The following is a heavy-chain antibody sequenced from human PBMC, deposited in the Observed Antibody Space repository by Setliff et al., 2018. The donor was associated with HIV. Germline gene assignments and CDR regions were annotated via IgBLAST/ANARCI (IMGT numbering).Heavy chain of an antibody. CDR2: IYYNGIT. J-gene: IGHJ5*02. D-gene: IGHD2-15*01. V-gene: IGHV4-31*03. CDR3: VKAVAAPSWFDP. CDR1: RGSISSGGYY. Sequence: LSLTCTVSRGSISSGGYYWSWIRQHPERGLEWIGYIYYNGITYYSPSLRSRVIMSVDTSRNEFSLRLSSVTAADTAVYYCVKAVAAPSWFDPWGQGTLVTVSS.